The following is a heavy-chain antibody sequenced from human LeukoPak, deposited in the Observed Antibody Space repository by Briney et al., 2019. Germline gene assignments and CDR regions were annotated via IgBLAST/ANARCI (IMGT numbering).Heavy chain of an antibody. CDR2: IYYSGST. J-gene: IGHJ3*02. CDR1: GGSISSYY. Sequence: SETLSLTCTVSGGSISSYYWSWIRQPPGKGLEWIGYIYYSGSTNYNPSLKSRVTISVDTSKNQFSLKLSSVTAADTAVYYCARHKTYYDFWSGYPDAFDIWGQGTMVTVSP. D-gene: IGHD3-3*01. CDR3: ARHKTYYDFWSGYPDAFDI. V-gene: IGHV4-59*08.